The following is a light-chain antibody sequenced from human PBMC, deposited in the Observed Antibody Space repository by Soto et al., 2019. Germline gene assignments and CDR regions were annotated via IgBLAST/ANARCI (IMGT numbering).Light chain of an antibody. V-gene: IGLV1-44*01. CDR2: TNT. CDR3: ASWDDSLNGPV. J-gene: IGLJ1*01. Sequence: QSVLTQPPSASGTPGQRVTTSCSGSSSSVGGNPVNWYQHVPTTAPKLLIYTNTQRPSGVPDRFSGSKSGTSASLAISGLQSEDEADYYCASWDDSLNGPVFGTGTKVTVL. CDR1: SSSVGGNP.